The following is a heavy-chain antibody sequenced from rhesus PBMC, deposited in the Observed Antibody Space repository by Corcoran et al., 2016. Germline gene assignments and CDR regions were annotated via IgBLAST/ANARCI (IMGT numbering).Heavy chain of an antibody. V-gene: IGHV4-122*02. CDR3: ARDARWLANYGLDS. Sequence: QVQLQESGPGLVKPSETLSLTCAVPGGSISSGYYYWSRTPQPPGKGLAWIGYITYSGSTSYNPSLKSRVTISRDTSKNQFSLKLSSVTAADTAVYYCARDARWLANYGLDSWGQGVVVTVSS. D-gene: IGHD6-37*01. CDR2: ITYSGST. J-gene: IGHJ6*01. CDR1: GGSISSGYYY.